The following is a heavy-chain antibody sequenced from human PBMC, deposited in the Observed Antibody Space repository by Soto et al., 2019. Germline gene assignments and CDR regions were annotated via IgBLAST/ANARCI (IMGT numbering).Heavy chain of an antibody. D-gene: IGHD6-6*01. CDR2: MNPNSGNT. CDR1: GYSFTSYD. CDR3: ARVSMGSSSEDFQH. V-gene: IGHV1-8*01. Sequence: QVQLVQSGAEVKKPGASVKVSCKASGYSFTSYDINWVRQATGQGLEWMGWMNPNSGNTGYAQKFQGRVTMTRNTSTRTAYMELSSLRSEDTAVYYCARVSMGSSSEDFQHWGQGTLVTVSS. J-gene: IGHJ1*01.